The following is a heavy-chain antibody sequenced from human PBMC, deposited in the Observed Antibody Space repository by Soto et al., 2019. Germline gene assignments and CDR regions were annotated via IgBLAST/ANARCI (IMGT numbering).Heavy chain of an antibody. J-gene: IGHJ6*02. CDR2: INPKNGDT. CDR3: SKGRWTVGHCSGGSCYDGMDV. CDR1: GYTFIGFS. V-gene: IGHV1-2*02. Sequence: ASVKVSCKSSGYTFIGFSLHWVRQAPGQGLEWMGWINPKNGDTYYAQKFQGRVTMTRDTSINTVYMELNGLKSDDTAVYYCSKGRWTVGHCSGGSCYDGMDVWGQGTSVTVSS. D-gene: IGHD2-15*01.